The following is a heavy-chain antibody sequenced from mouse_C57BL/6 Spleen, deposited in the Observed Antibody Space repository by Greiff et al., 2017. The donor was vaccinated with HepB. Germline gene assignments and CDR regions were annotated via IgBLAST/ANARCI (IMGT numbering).Heavy chain of an antibody. CDR3: ARKDYGDWYVDV. V-gene: IGHV1-76*01. CDR2: IYPGSGNT. D-gene: IGHD1-1*02. CDR1: GYTFTDYY. Sequence: QVQLKQSGAELVRPGASVKLSCKASGYTFTDYYINWVKQRPGQGLEWIARIYPGSGNTYYNEKFKGKATLTAEKSSSTAYMQLSSLTSEDSAVYCCARKDYGDWYVDVWGTGTTVTVAS. J-gene: IGHJ1*03.